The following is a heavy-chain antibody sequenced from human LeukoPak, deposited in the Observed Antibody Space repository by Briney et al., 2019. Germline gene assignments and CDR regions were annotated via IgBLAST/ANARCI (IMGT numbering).Heavy chain of an antibody. D-gene: IGHD2/OR15-2a*01. CDR3: VRIPNSTKFPNWTDP. V-gene: IGHV3-21*01. CDR2: LSGSSSYI. J-gene: IGHJ5*02. Sequence: GGSLRLSCAASGFTFSTYTMNWVRQTPAKGLEWVSSLSGSSSYIYYADSVKGRFTISRDNAKNSLYLQMNSLRADDTPVYYSVRIPNSTKFPNWTDPWGQESLVTVSS. CDR1: GFTFSTYT.